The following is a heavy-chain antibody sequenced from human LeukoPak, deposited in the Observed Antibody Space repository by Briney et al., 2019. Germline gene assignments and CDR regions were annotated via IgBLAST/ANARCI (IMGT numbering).Heavy chain of an antibody. CDR3: ARGDTAHFDY. CDR2: INPNSGGT. Sequence: ASVKVSCKASGYTFTYYFIHWVRQAPGQGLEWMGRINPNSGGTKLAQKFQGRVTMTTDMSIDTAYMDLSSLRSEDTAVYYCARGDTAHFDYWGQGTLVTVSS. CDR1: GYTFTYYF. D-gene: IGHD5-18*01. J-gene: IGHJ4*02. V-gene: IGHV1-2*06.